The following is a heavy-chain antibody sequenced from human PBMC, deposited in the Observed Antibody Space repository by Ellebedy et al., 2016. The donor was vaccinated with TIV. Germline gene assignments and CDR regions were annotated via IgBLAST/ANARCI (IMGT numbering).Heavy chain of an antibody. CDR2: ITKSGDYM. CDR1: GFTFSSYI. J-gene: IGHJ4*02. D-gene: IGHD5-18*01. Sequence: PGGSLRLSCTASGFTFSSYIMNRVRQAPGKGLEWISSITKSGDYMYYADSVKCRFTFSRDNARNSMDLQMNSLRADDTAVYYCARDTAMDYWGQGTLVTVSS. CDR3: ARDTAMDY. V-gene: IGHV3-21*01.